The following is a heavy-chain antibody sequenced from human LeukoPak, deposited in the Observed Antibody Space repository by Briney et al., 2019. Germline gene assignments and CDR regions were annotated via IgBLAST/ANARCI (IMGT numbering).Heavy chain of an antibody. Sequence: GGSLRLSCAASGFTFSSYGMHWVRQAPGKGLEWVSGISGSGGSTYYADSVKGRFTISRDNAKNSLYLQMNSLRAEDTALYYCARGGSGSYYIPDAFDIWGQGTMVTVSS. CDR2: ISGSGGST. V-gene: IGHV3-21*04. D-gene: IGHD3-10*01. J-gene: IGHJ3*02. CDR3: ARGGSGSYYIPDAFDI. CDR1: GFTFSSYG.